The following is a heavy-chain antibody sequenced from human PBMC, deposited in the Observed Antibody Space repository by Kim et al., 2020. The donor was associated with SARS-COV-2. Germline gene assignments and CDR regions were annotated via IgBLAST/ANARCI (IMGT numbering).Heavy chain of an antibody. CDR2: IWYDGSNK. CDR3: ARALRSHLEMATMGCGMDG. D-gene: IGHD2-8*01. CDR1: GFTFSSYG. V-gene: IGHV3-33*01. Sequence: GGSLRLSCAASGFTFSSYGMHWVRQAPGKGLEWVAVIWYDGSNKYYADSVKGRFTISRDNSKNTLYLQMNSLRAEDTAVYYCARALRSHLEMATMGCGMDGWGQGTTVTVSS. J-gene: IGHJ6*02.